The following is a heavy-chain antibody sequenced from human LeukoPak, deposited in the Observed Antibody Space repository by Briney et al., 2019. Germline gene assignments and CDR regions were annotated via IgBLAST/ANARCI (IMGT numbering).Heavy chain of an antibody. V-gene: IGHV3-21*01. D-gene: IGHD4-17*01. Sequence: PGGSLRLSCAASGFTLSSYSMNWVRQAPGKGLEWVSSISSSSSYIYYADSVKGRFTISRDNAKNSLYLQMNSLRAEDTAVYYCARARITVTNNWFDPWGQGTLVTVSS. CDR1: GFTLSSYS. J-gene: IGHJ5*02. CDR3: ARARITVTNNWFDP. CDR2: ISSSSSYI.